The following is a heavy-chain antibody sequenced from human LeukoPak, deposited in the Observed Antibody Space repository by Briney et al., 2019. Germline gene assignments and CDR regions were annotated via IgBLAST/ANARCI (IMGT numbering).Heavy chain of an antibody. CDR3: ARGYSGGWSFFEY. Sequence: PGGSLRLSCAASGFTFSSYAVSWVRQAPGKGLEWVSGISGSGGSTYYVDSVKGRFTISRDNSKNTLYLQMNSLRAEDTAVYYCARGYSGGWSFFEYWGQGTPVTVSS. CDR1: GFTFSSYA. J-gene: IGHJ4*02. CDR2: ISGSGGST. V-gene: IGHV3-23*01. D-gene: IGHD6-19*01.